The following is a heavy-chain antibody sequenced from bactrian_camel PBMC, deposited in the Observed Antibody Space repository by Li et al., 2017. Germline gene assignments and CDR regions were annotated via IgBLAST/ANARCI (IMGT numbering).Heavy chain of an antibody. V-gene: IGHV3S63*01. CDR3: AADPGWVGCPKTTIEYNY. D-gene: IGHD5*01. J-gene: IGHJ4*01. Sequence: QVQLVESGGGSVAAGGSLKLSCAADKFTYDSYCLGWFRQAPGKEREGVARIARNSSTDYADSVKGRFTIFKDNAKNTLYLQMNSLKPEDSAMYYCAADPGWVGCPKTTIEYNYWGQGTQVTVS. CDR1: KFTYDSYC. CDR2: IARNSST.